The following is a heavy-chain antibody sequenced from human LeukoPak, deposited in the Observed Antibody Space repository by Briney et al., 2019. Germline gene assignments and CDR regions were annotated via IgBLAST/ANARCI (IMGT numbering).Heavy chain of an antibody. CDR1: GFTFSSYG. J-gene: IGHJ4*02. D-gene: IGHD6-25*01. CDR3: AKGSYSSGWLFDY. CDR2: ISGSGGGT. V-gene: IGHV3-23*01. Sequence: PGGSLRLSCAASGFTFSSYGMSWVRQAPGKGLDWVSGISGSGGGTYYADSVKGRFTISRDNSKNTLYLQMNSLRAEDTAVYYCAKGSYSSGWLFDYWGQGTLVTVSS.